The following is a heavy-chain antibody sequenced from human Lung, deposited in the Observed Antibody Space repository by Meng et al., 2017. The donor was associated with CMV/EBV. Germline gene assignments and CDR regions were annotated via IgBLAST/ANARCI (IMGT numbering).Heavy chain of an antibody. CDR3: ARGSNGYSYYLS. CDR2: RSYSGNI. D-gene: IGHD5-24*01. V-gene: IGHV4-30-4*08. Sequence: CTVSGGSISRGVYYWSWVRQPPGKGLEWIGYRSYSGNIFYNPSLKSRLTISIETSKNQFSLTLSSVTAADTAVYYCARGSNGYSYYLSWGQGTLVTVSS. CDR1: GGSISRGVYY. J-gene: IGHJ5*02.